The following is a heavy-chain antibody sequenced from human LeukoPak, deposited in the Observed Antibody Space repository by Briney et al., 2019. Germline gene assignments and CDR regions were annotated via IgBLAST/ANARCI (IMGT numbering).Heavy chain of an antibody. CDR1: GFTFGSYE. CDR3: ARTVYDLRGQSLVPGFDS. J-gene: IGHJ4*02. Sequence: PGGSLRLSRAASGFTFGSYEMNWVRQAPGKGLEWVSYISTITSTTYYADSVKGRFTVSRDDAKSSLYLQMSSLRVEDTAVYYCARTVYDLRGQSLVPGFDSWGQGTLVTVSS. V-gene: IGHV3-48*03. CDR2: ISTITSTT. D-gene: IGHD6-19*01.